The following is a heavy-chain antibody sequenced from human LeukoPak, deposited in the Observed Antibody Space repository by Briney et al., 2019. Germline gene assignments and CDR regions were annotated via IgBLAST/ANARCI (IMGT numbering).Heavy chain of an antibody. Sequence: SETLSLTCTVSGYSISSGYYWGWIRQPPGKGLEWIGSIYYSGSTYYNPSLKSRVTISVDTSKNQFSLKLSSVTAADTAVYYCATITYYYYYMDVWGKGTTVTISS. CDR1: GYSISSGYY. V-gene: IGHV4-38-2*02. D-gene: IGHD3-10*01. CDR2: IYYSGST. CDR3: ATITYYYYYMDV. J-gene: IGHJ6*03.